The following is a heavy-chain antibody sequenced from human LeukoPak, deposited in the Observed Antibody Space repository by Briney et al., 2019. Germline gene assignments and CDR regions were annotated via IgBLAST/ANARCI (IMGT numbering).Heavy chain of an antibody. V-gene: IGHV3-30*03. D-gene: IGHD3-3*01. CDR3: ARAGDYYDFWSGY. CDR2: ISYDGSKK. J-gene: IGHJ4*02. CDR1: GFTFSSYG. Sequence: GGSLRLSCAASGFTFSSYGMHWVRQAPGKGLEWVAVISYDGSKKYYADSVKGRFTISRDNAKNSLYLQMNSLRAEDTAVYYCARAGDYYDFWSGYWGQGTLVTVSS.